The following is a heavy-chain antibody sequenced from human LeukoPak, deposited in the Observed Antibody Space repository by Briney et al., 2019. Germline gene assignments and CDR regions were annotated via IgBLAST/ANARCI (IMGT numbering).Heavy chain of an antibody. CDR3: ARGGIITSYAFEI. CDR2: ISSTSNYI. V-gene: IGHV3-21*01. CDR1: GFTFSTYA. Sequence: GGSLRLSCAASGFTFSTYAISWVRQAPGKGLEWVSCISSTSNYIFYADSVRGRFTISRDNAKNSLYLQMDSLRAEDTAVYYCARGGIITSYAFEIWGQGAMVTVSS. D-gene: IGHD1-26*01. J-gene: IGHJ3*02.